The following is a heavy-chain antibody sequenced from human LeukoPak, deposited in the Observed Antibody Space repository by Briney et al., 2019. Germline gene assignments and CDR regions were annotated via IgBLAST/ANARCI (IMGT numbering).Heavy chain of an antibody. J-gene: IGHJ4*02. Sequence: GGSLRLSCAASGFTFSSYWMHWVRQAPGKGLVWVSRINSDGYSISYADSVKGRFTISRDNAKNTLYLQMNSLRGEDTAVYYCATVIAVAGFDYWGQGTLVTVSS. D-gene: IGHD6-19*01. V-gene: IGHV3-74*01. CDR1: GFTFSSYW. CDR2: INSDGYSI. CDR3: ATVIAVAGFDY.